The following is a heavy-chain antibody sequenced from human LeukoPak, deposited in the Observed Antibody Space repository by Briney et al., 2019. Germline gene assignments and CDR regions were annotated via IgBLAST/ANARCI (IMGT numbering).Heavy chain of an antibody. V-gene: IGHV4-34*01. D-gene: IGHD2-15*01. CDR3: ATHYVVVVAAYYYYYYGMDV. CDR2: ISHSGST. J-gene: IGHJ6*02. CDR1: GGSFSGYD. Sequence: SETLSLTCAVYGGSFSGYDWSWIRQPPGKELEWIGEISHSGSTNYNPSLKSRVTISVDTSKNQFSLKLSSVTAADTAVYYCATHYVVVVAAYYYYYYGMDVWGQGTTVTVSS.